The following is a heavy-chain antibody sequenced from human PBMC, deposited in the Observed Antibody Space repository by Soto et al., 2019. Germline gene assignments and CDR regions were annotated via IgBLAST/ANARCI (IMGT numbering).Heavy chain of an antibody. V-gene: IGHV1-69*12. CDR2: IVPIVDTS. Sequence: QVQLVQSGAEVRQPASSVKVSCKTSGGTFSSYAISWVRQAPGQGLEWMGGIVPIVDTSTYAQKFQGRVTITVDESTSTVYMKLSSLRSDDRAGYYCVRLVEIAANPDNWGQGPLFT. D-gene: IGHD2-15*01. J-gene: IGHJ4*02. CDR3: VRLVEIAANPDN. CDR1: GGTFSSYA.